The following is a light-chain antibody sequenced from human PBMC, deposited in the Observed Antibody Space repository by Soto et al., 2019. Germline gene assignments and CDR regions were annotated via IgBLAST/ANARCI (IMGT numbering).Light chain of an antibody. CDR2: GAS. J-gene: IGKJ1*01. Sequence: EVVLTQSPATLSLSPGERATLSCRASENVRTFVDWYQQKPGQAPRLLIYGASNRATGIPARFSGSGSGTDSTLTISNLEPEDFAVYYCQQHSHWPPWTFGQGTKVDIK. CDR3: QQHSHWPPWT. CDR1: ENVRTF. V-gene: IGKV3-11*01.